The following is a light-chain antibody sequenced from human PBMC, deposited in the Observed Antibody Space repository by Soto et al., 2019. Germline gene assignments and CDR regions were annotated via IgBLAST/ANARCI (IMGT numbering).Light chain of an antibody. CDR3: QQSYSTQWP. CDR2: KAS. J-gene: IGKJ1*01. CDR1: QTISSW. Sequence: DIQMTQSPSTLSGSVGDRVTITCRASQTISSWLAWYQKKPGKATKIMIYKASTLTSGVPSRVSGSGSGTDVTLTISSLQTEDGATYDGQQSYSTQWPFGQGTKVDIK. V-gene: IGKV1-5*03.